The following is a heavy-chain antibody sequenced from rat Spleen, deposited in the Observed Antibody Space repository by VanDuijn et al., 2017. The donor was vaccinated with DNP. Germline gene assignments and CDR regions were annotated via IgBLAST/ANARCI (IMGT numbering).Heavy chain of an antibody. CDR1: GFTFSSFP. Sequence: EVRLVESGGGLVQPGRSMKLSCAASGFTFSSFPMAWVRQAPTKGLEWVATISTSGGSTYYRDSVKGRFTISRDNAKSTLYLQMDSLRSEETATYYCAKAGGYSPWYFDYWGQGVMVTVSS. CDR3: AKAGGYSPWYFDY. J-gene: IGHJ2*01. V-gene: IGHV5-46*01. D-gene: IGHD1-11*01. CDR2: ISTSGGST.